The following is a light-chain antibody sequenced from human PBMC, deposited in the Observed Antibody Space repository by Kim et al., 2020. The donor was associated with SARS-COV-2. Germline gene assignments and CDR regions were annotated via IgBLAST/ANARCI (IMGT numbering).Light chain of an antibody. CDR1: SSNIGAGYD. J-gene: IGLJ1*01. V-gene: IGLV1-40*01. CDR2: GNS. CDR3: QSYDNSLCGRGYV. Sequence: QSVLTQPPSVSGAQGQRVTISCTGSSSNIGAGYDVHWYQQLPGTAPKLLIYGNSNRPSGVPDRFSGSKSGTSASLAITGLQAEDEADYYCQSYDNSLCGRGYVFGTGTKVTVL.